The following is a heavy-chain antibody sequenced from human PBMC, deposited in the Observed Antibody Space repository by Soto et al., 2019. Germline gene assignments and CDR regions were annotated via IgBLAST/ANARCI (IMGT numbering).Heavy chain of an antibody. CDR2: IIPILGIA. V-gene: IGHV1-69*02. Sequence: QVQLVQSGAAVKKPGSSVKVSCKASGGTFSSYTISWVRQAPGQGLEWMGRIIPILGIANYAQKLQGRVTITADKSTSTADMELSSGRSEEMDVYYCARYIRIAGGGYYYGMDVWGQGTTVSVSS. J-gene: IGHJ6*02. CDR1: GGTFSSYT. CDR3: ARYIRIAGGGYYYGMDV. D-gene: IGHD3-16*01.